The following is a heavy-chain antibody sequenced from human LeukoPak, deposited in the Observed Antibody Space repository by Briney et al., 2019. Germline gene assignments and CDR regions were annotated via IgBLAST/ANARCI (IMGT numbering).Heavy chain of an antibody. V-gene: IGHV1-18*01. Sequence: ASVKVSCKASGYTFTSYGISWVRQAPGQGLEWMGWISAYNGNTNYAQKLQGRVTMTTDTSTSTAYMELRSLRSDDTAVYYCASSPRIAVAGTLFDPWGQGTLVTVSS. CDR3: ASSPRIAVAGTLFDP. D-gene: IGHD6-19*01. J-gene: IGHJ5*02. CDR1: GYTFTSYG. CDR2: ISAYNGNT.